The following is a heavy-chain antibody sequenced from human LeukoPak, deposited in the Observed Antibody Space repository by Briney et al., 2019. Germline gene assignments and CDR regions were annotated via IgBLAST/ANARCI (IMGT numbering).Heavy chain of an antibody. CDR2: INQDGSET. CDR1: XFTFSSYL. J-gene: IGHJ3*02. V-gene: IGHV3-7*05. CDR3: ASVGGAYYPGAFDI. D-gene: IGHD1-26*01. Sequence: PGGSLRLSCAASXFTFSSYLMSWVRQAPGKGLEWVANINQDGSETYYVDSVKGRFIISRDNAKNSLYLQMNSLRAEDTAVYYCASVGGAYYPGAFDIWGQGTMVTVSS.